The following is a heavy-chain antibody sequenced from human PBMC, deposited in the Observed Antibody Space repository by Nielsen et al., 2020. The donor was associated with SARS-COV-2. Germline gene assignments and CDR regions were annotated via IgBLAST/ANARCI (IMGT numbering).Heavy chain of an antibody. CDR2: IYSGGAT. CDR1: GFTFSSYG. Sequence: GGSLRLSCAASGFTFSSYGMHWVRQAPGKGLEWVSVIYSGGATHYADSVKGRFTISRDNSKNTLYLQMNSLRAEDTAVYYCAKDLSNGEAMIVVVIPLLGMDVWGQGTTVTVSS. J-gene: IGHJ6*02. CDR3: AKDLSNGEAMIVVVIPLLGMDV. D-gene: IGHD3-22*01. V-gene: IGHV3-NL1*01.